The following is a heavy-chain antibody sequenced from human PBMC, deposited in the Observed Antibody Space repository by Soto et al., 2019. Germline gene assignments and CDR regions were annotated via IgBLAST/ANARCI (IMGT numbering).Heavy chain of an antibody. V-gene: IGHV1-69*13. Sequence: ASVKVSCKASGGTFSSYAISWVRQAPGQGLEWMGGIIPIFGTANYAQKFQGRVTITADESTSTAYMELSSLRAEDTAVYYCARDGGYSSGWYQFDYWGQGTLVTVSS. CDR1: GGTFSSYA. D-gene: IGHD6-19*01. J-gene: IGHJ4*02. CDR2: IIPIFGTA. CDR3: ARDGGYSSGWYQFDY.